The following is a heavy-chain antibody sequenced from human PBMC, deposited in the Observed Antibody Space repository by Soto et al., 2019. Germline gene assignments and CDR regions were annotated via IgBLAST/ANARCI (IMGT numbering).Heavy chain of an antibody. V-gene: IGHV3-23*01. D-gene: IGHD3-10*01. CDR3: ARGAVTPDS. CDR2: ISASGGST. J-gene: IGHJ4*02. CDR1: GFTFDSFA. Sequence: VGSLRLSCAASGFTFDSFAMTWVRQAPGKGLEWVSAISASGGSTYYADSVKGRFTISRDSSKNTLYLQMNSLRAEDTAVYYCARGAVTPDSWGQGTLVTVSS.